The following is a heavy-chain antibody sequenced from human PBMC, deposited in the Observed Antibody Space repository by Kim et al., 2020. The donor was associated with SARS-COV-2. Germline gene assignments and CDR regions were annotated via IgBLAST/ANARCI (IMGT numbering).Heavy chain of an antibody. CDR2: ISAYNGNT. J-gene: IGHJ6*02. D-gene: IGHD3-10*01. Sequence: ASVKVSCKASGYTFTSYGISWVRQAPGQGLEWMGWISAYNGNTNYAQKLQGRVTMTTDTSTSTAYMELRSLRSDDTAVYYCARGDYGSGSYKYYGMDVWGQGTTVTVSS. CDR1: GYTFTSYG. V-gene: IGHV1-18*04. CDR3: ARGDYGSGSYKYYGMDV.